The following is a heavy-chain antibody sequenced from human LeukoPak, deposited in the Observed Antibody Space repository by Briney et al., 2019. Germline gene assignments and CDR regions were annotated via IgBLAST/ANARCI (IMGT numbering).Heavy chain of an antibody. J-gene: IGHJ4*02. CDR3: ARGIVGATNFDY. Sequence: SVKVSCKASGGTFSSYAISWVRQAPGQGLEWMGGIIPIFGTANYAQKFQGRVTITTDESTSTAYMELSSLRSEDTAVYYCARGIVGATNFDYWGQGTLVTVSS. CDR1: GGTFSSYA. V-gene: IGHV1-69*05. CDR2: IIPIFGTA. D-gene: IGHD1-26*01.